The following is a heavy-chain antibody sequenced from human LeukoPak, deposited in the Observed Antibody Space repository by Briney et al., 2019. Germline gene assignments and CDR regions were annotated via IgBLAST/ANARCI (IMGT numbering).Heavy chain of an antibody. Sequence: PSETLSLTCAVYGGSFSGYYWSWIRQPPGKGLEWIGEINHSGSTNYSPSLKSRVTISVDTSKNQFSLKLSSVTAADTAVYYCARGVRRGRWFDPWGQGTLVTVSS. CDR1: GGSFSGYY. CDR2: INHSGST. CDR3: ARGVRRGRWFDP. V-gene: IGHV4-34*01. J-gene: IGHJ5*02.